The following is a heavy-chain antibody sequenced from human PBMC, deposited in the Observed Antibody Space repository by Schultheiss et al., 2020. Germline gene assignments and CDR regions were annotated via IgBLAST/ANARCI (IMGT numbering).Heavy chain of an antibody. CDR1: GFTFSSYA. CDR3: AKERGAKVATIGFEWVY. Sequence: GGSLRLSCAASGFTFSSYAMSWVRQAPGKGLEWVSAISGSGGSTYYADSVKGRFTISRDNSKNTLYLQMNSLRAEDTAVYYCAKERGAKVATIGFEWVYWGQGTLVTVSS. CDR2: ISGSGGST. D-gene: IGHD5-12*01. V-gene: IGHV3-23*01. J-gene: IGHJ4*02.